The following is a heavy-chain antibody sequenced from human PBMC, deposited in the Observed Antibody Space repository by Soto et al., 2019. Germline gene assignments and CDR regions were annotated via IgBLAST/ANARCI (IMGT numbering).Heavy chain of an antibody. CDR2: IIPIFGTA. J-gene: IGHJ6*02. CDR3: ARRRGDYYDSSGYRYYGMDV. V-gene: IGHV1-69*13. D-gene: IGHD3-22*01. Sequence: VASVKVSCKASGGTFSSYAISWVRQAPGQGLEWMGGIIPIFGTANYAQKFQGRVTITADESTSTAYMELSSLRSEDTAVYYCARRRGDYYDSSGYRYYGMDVWGQGTTVTVSS. CDR1: GGTFSSYA.